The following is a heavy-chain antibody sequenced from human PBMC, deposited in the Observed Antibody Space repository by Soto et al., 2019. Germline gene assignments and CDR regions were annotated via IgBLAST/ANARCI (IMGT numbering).Heavy chain of an antibody. D-gene: IGHD3-3*01. CDR1: GGTFSSYA. Sequence: ASVKVSCKASGGTFSSYAISWVRQAPGQGLEWMGGIIPIFGTANYAQKFQGRVTITADESTSTAYMELSSLRSEDTAVYYCARGTIFGVVIDYYYYGMDVWGQGTTVTVSS. CDR2: IIPIFGTA. CDR3: ARGTIFGVVIDYYYYGMDV. V-gene: IGHV1-69*13. J-gene: IGHJ6*02.